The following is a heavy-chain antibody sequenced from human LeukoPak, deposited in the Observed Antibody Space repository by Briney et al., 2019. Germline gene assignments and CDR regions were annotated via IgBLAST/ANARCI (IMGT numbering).Heavy chain of an antibody. D-gene: IGHD3-3*01. V-gene: IGHV3-53*01. Sequence: GGSLRLSCAASGFTVSSNYMSWVRQAPGKGLEWVSVIYSGGSTYYADSVKGRFIISRDNTKNSLFLHLNSLRAEDTAVYYCARIFFVPGDKGLHDYFDYWGQGALVTVSS. CDR2: IYSGGST. CDR3: ARIFFVPGDKGLHDYFDY. J-gene: IGHJ4*02. CDR1: GFTVSSNY.